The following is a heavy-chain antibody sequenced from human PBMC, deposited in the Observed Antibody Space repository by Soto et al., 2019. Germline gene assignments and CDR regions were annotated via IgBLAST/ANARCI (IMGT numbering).Heavy chain of an antibody. Sequence: QITLKESGPTLVKTTQTLTLTCTFSGFSLTTSGVGVGWIRQPPGKALECLALIYWDDDKRYSPSLKSRLTIPKDTSKNQVVLTMTNMDPVDTATYYCAHSLPGRVSDYWGQGTLVTVSS. D-gene: IGHD1-1*01. J-gene: IGHJ4*02. V-gene: IGHV2-5*02. CDR1: GFSLTTSGVG. CDR3: AHSLPGRVSDY. CDR2: IYWDDDK.